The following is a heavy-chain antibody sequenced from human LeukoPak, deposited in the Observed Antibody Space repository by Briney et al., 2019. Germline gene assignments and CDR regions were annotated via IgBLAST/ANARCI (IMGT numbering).Heavy chain of an antibody. Sequence: SETLSLTCAVYGGSFSGYYWSWIRQPPGKGLEWIGEINHSGSTNYNPSLKSRVTISVDTSKNQLSLKLSSVTAADTAVYYCARGGIAVAGTRFRYFQHWGQGTLVTVSS. J-gene: IGHJ1*01. CDR2: INHSGST. CDR3: ARGGIAVAGTRFRYFQH. D-gene: IGHD6-19*01. CDR1: GGSFSGYY. V-gene: IGHV4-34*01.